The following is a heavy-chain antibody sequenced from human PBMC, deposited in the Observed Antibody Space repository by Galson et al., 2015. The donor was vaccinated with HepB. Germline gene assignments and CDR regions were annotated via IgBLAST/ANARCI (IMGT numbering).Heavy chain of an antibody. J-gene: IGHJ4*02. CDR3: ARDFEWNFDL. V-gene: IGHV3-30-3*01. Sequence: SLRLSCAASGFTFSAYNMHWVRQAPVKGLEWLAIISPDGSRTFYADSVRGQFTISRDNSKNTLFLQVDGLRTEDTAMYYCARDFEWNFDLWGQGTLVTVSS. CDR2: ISPDGSRT. CDR1: GFTFSAYN. D-gene: IGHD3-9*01.